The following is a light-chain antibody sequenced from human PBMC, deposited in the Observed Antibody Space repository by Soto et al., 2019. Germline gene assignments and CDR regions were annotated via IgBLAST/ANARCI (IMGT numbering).Light chain of an antibody. CDR2: KAS. V-gene: IGKV1-5*03. CDR3: QQSYSTPQT. CDR1: QTISSW. Sequence: DIQMTQSPSTLSVSVGDRVTITCRASQTISSWLAWYQQKPGKAPKLLIYKASTLKSGVPSRFSGSGSGTDFTLTISSLQPEDFATYYCQQSYSTPQTFGQGTRLEIK. J-gene: IGKJ5*01.